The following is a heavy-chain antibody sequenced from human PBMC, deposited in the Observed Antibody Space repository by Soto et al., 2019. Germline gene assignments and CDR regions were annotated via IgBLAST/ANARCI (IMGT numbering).Heavy chain of an antibody. V-gene: IGHV1-69*01. CDR3: ARDRDDYGSGNYYNRIDF. CDR2: IIPIFGTP. D-gene: IGHD3-10*01. CDR1: GGIFSTYA. J-gene: IGHJ4*02. Sequence: QVQLVQSGAEVKKPGSSVKVSCKASGGIFSTYAISWLRRAPGQGLEWMGGIIPIFGTPNYAQRFQGRVTITADEXXXXXXXXXXXXXXXXXXXYYCARDRDDYGSGNYYNRIDFWGQGTLVTVSS.